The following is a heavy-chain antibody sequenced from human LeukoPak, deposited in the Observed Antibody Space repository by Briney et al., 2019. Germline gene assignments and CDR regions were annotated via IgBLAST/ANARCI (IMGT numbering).Heavy chain of an antibody. CDR3: ARDEEQQLLDY. CDR2: INSDGSST. D-gene: IGHD6-13*01. Sequence: PGGSLRLSCAASGFTFSSYWMHWVRHAPGKGLVWVSRINSDGSSTSYADSVKGRFTISRDNAKNTLYLQMNSLRVEDTAVYYCARDEEQQLLDYWGQGTLVTVSS. J-gene: IGHJ4*02. CDR1: GFTFSSYW. V-gene: IGHV3-74*01.